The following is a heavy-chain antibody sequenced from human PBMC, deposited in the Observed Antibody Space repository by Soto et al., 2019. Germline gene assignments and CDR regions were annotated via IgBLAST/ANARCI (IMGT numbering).Heavy chain of an antibody. CDR3: ARALDYGDYDVSPFADY. CDR1: GFTFSSYG. V-gene: IGHV3-33*01. CDR2: IWYDGSNK. J-gene: IGHJ4*02. D-gene: IGHD4-17*01. Sequence: QVQLVESGGGVVQPGRSLRLSCAASGFTFSSYGMHWVRQAPGKGLEWVAVIWYDGSNKYYADSVKGRFTISRDNSKNTLYLQMNSLRAEDTAVYYCARALDYGDYDVSPFADYWGQGTLVTVSS.